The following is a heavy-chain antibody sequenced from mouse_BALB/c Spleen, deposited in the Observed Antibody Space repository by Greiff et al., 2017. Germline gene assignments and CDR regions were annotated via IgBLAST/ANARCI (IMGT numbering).Heavy chain of an antibody. CDR1: GFSLSTSGMG. Sequence: QVTLKECGPGILQPSQTLSLTCSFSGFSLSTSGMGVGWIRQPSGKGLEWLAHIWWDDDKRYNPALKSRLTISKDTSSNQVFLKIASVDTADTATYYCARIGGSSPYAMDYWGQGTSVTVSS. D-gene: IGHD1-1*01. CDR3: ARIGGSSPYAMDY. J-gene: IGHJ4*01. V-gene: IGHV8-8*01. CDR2: IWWDDDK.